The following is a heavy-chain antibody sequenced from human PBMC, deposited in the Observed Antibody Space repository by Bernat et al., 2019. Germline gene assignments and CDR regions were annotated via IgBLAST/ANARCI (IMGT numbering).Heavy chain of an antibody. CDR2: IYSGGST. CDR1: GFTVSSNY. J-gene: IGHJ3*02. V-gene: IGHV3-53*01. D-gene: IGHD3-10*01. Sequence: EVQLVESGGGVIQPGGSLRLSCAASGFTVSSNYMSWVRQAPGKGLEWVSVIYSGGSTYYADSVKGRFTISRDNSKNTLYLQMNSLRAEDTAVYYCHSGLLWFRELLDAFDIWGQGTMVTVSS. CDR3: HSGLLWFRELLDAFDI.